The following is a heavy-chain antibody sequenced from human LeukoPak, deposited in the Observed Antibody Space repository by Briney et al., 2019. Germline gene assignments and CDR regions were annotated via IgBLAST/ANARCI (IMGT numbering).Heavy chain of an antibody. J-gene: IGHJ4*02. D-gene: IGHD3-3*01. CDR2: IYTSGST. V-gene: IGHV4-4*07. CDR1: RGSISSYY. CDR3: ARGDFWSGYDDY. Sequence: SETLSLTCTVSRGSISSYYWSWIRQPAGKGLEWIGRIYTSGSTNYNPSLKSRVTMSVDTSKNQSSVKLSSVTAADTAVHYCARGDFWSGYDDYWGQGTLVTVSS.